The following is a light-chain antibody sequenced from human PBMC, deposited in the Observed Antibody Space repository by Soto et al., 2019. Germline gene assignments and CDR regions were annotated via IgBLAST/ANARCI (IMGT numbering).Light chain of an antibody. CDR1: QDIRNT. J-gene: IGKJ1*01. CDR2: AAS. CDR3: LQYYNFSWT. Sequence: AIQMTQSPSSLSASVGDRVAISCRASQDIRNTLAWYQQKPGEAPKLLIFAASNLQSGVPSRFSGSESVTDFTLAIIGLQPEDFATYYCLQYYNFSWTFGQWAKVDIK. V-gene: IGKV1-6*01.